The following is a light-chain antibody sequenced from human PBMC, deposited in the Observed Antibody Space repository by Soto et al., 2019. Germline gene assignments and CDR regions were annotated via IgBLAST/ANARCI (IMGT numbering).Light chain of an antibody. V-gene: IGLV2-14*01. CDR3: SSYTSSSTL. CDR1: SSDVGSYNY. CDR2: EVS. Sequence: QSALTQPASASGSPGPSITISCTGTSSDVGSYNYVSWYQQRPGKAPKLMIYEVSDRPSGISSRFSGSKSGNTASLTISGLQTEDEADYYCSSYTSSSTLFGTGTKSPS. J-gene: IGLJ1*01.